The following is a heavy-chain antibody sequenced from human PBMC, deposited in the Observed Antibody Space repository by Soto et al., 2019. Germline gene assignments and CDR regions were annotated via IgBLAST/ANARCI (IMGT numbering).Heavy chain of an antibody. CDR2: IAYDGRNK. CDR3: ARELERVFDY. CDR1: GFTFSSYA. J-gene: IGHJ4*02. Sequence: QVQLVESGGGVVQPGRSLRLSCAASGFTFSSYAMHWVRQAPGKGLEWVAVIAYDGRNKYYADSEKGRFTNSRDNSKNTLYLQMNSLRIEDTAVYYCARELERVFDYRGQGTLVTVSS. V-gene: IGHV3-30*04. D-gene: IGHD1-1*01.